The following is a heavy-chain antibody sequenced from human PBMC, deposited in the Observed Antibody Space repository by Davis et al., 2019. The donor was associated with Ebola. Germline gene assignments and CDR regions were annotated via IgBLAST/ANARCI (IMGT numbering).Heavy chain of an antibody. D-gene: IGHD6-19*01. CDR1: GGTFSSYA. J-gene: IGHJ5*02. CDR3: ARGKTVAGTRGLSWFDP. V-gene: IGHV1-69*13. Sequence: SVKVSCKASGGTFSSYAISWVRQAPGQGLEWMGGIIPIFGTANYAQKFQGRATITADESTSTAYMELSSLRSEDTAVFYCARGKTVAGTRGLSWFDPWGPGTLVTVSS. CDR2: IIPIFGTA.